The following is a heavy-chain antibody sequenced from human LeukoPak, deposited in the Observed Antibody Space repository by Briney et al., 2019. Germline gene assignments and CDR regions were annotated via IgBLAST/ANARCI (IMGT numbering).Heavy chain of an antibody. D-gene: IGHD6-13*01. CDR1: GFTFSSYA. J-gene: IGHJ4*02. CDR2: ISGSGGST. CDR3: ARDQKPGIAAARRRIFGGLDY. V-gene: IGHV3-23*01. Sequence: GGSLRLSCAASGFTFSSYAMSWVRQAPGKGLEWVSAISGSGGSTYYADSVKGRFTISRDNSKNTLYLQMNSLRAEGTAVYYCARDQKPGIAAARRRIFGGLDYWGQGTLVTVSS.